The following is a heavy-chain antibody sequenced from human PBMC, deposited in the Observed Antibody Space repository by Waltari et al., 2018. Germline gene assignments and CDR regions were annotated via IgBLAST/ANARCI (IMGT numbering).Heavy chain of an antibody. D-gene: IGHD3-3*01. J-gene: IGHJ6*02. CDR2: IGPRGTTT. V-gene: IGHV3-48*03. CDR3: ARIGVDFWSGHYYYYYEMDV. Sequence: VQLVESGGGLVQPGGSLSLSCAASGFTFRHHVMHWVCKAPGKGLEWVSYIGPRGTTTHYADSVEGRFTGSRDNAKNSLYLQMNSLRADDTAVYYCARIGVDFWSGHYYYYYEMDVWGQGTTVTVSS. CDR1: GFTFRHHV.